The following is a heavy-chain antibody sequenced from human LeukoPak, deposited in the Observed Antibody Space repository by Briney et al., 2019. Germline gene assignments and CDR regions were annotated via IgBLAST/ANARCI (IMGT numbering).Heavy chain of an antibody. CDR1: GYTFTSYY. CDR3: ARDKGGEGDSGEAFDI. V-gene: IGHV1-46*01. D-gene: IGHD1-26*01. CDR2: INPSGGST. J-gene: IGHJ3*02. Sequence: ASVKVSCKASGYTFTSYYMHWVRQAPGQGLEWMGIINPSGGSTSYAQKFQGRVTMTRDTSTSTVYMELSSLRSEDTAVYYCARDKGGEGDSGEAFDIWGQGTMVTVSS.